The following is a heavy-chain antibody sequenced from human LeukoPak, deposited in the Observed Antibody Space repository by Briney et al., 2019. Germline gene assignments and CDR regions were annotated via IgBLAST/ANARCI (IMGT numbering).Heavy chain of an antibody. CDR1: GASFSGYY. CDR3: ARHGGVIFRQY. V-gene: IGHV4-34*01. Sequence: SETLSLTCAVYGASFSGYYWSWIRQPPGKGLEWIGSIYYSGSTYYNPSLESRVTISVDTSKNQFSLKLSSVTAADTAVYYCARHGGVIFRQYWGQGTLVTVSS. J-gene: IGHJ4*02. CDR2: IYYSGST. D-gene: IGHD3-10*01.